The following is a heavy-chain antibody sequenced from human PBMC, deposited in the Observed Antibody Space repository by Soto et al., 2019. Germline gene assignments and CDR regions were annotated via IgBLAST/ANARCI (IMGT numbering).Heavy chain of an antibody. CDR3: ATRAVQNNWNPYYYYYMDV. CDR1: GYTLTELS. J-gene: IGHJ6*03. CDR2: FDPEDGET. V-gene: IGHV1-24*01. Sequence: ASVKVSCKVSGYTLTELSMHWVRQAPGKGLEWMGGFDPEDGETIYAQKFQGRVTMTEDTSTDTAYMELSSLRSEDTAVYYCATRAVQNNWNPYYYYYMDVWGKGTTVTVSS. D-gene: IGHD1-20*01.